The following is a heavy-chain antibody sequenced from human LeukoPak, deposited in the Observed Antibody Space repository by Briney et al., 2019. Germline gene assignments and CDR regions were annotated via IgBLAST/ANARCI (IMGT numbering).Heavy chain of an antibody. Sequence: GGSLRLSCAASGFTFSSYAMHWVRQAPGKGLEWVAVISYDGSNKYYADSVKGRFTISRDNSKNTLYLQMNSLRAEDTAVYYCAKDPHPLPKYYCDYWGQGTLVTVSS. CDR2: ISYDGSNK. V-gene: IGHV3-30*04. J-gene: IGHJ4*02. CDR3: AKDPHPLPKYYCDY. CDR1: GFTFSSYA.